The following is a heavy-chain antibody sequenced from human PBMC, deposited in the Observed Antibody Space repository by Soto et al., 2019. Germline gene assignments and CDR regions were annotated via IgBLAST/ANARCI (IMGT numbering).Heavy chain of an antibody. CDR3: ASIATTADYYYGMDV. CDR1: GYTFTSYG. V-gene: IGHV1-18*01. J-gene: IGHJ6*02. Sequence: ASVKVSGKASGYTFTSYGISWVLQAPGQGLEWMGWISAYNGNTNYAQKLQGRVTMTTDTSTSTAYMELRSLRSEDTAVYYCASIATTADYYYGMDVCGQGTTVTGSS. D-gene: IGHD1-26*01. CDR2: ISAYNGNT.